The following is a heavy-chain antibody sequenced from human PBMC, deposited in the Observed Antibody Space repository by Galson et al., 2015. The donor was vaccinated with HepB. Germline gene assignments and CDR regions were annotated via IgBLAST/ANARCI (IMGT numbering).Heavy chain of an antibody. CDR1: GGTFSSCA. Sequence: SVKVSCKASGGTFSSCAISWVRQAPGQGLEWMGGIIPIFGTANYAQKFQGRVTITADKSTSTAYMELSSLRSEDTAVYYCARLAIFGVVSPNDPFDYWGQGTLVTVSS. D-gene: IGHD3-3*01. CDR2: IIPIFGTA. CDR3: ARLAIFGVVSPNDPFDY. J-gene: IGHJ4*02. V-gene: IGHV1-69*06.